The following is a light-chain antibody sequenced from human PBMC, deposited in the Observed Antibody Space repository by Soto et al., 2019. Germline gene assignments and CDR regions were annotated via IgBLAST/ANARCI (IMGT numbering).Light chain of an antibody. Sequence: DIQMTQSPSSVSASVGDRVTITCRASQGISSWLAWYQQKTGKAPKLLIYAASSFQSGVPSRVSRSGSATDFTGTIGSLKPEDVATYYCQQSNSFPPTFGQGKGLEIK. V-gene: IGKV1-12*01. CDR1: QGISSW. CDR3: QQSNSFPPT. CDR2: AAS. J-gene: IGKJ5*01.